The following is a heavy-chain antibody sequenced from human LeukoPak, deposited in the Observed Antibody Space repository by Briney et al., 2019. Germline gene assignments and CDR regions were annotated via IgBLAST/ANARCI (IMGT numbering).Heavy chain of an antibody. D-gene: IGHD6-13*01. J-gene: IGHJ4*02. CDR2: IYYSGST. V-gene: IGHV4-39*07. CDR1: GGSISSSSYY. CDR3: AREHIAATKRDY. Sequence: SETLSLTCTVSGGSISSSSYYWGWIRQPPGKGLEWIGSIYYSGSTYYNPSLKSRVTISVDTSKNQFSLKLSSVTAADTAVHYCAREHIAATKRDYWGQGTLVTVSS.